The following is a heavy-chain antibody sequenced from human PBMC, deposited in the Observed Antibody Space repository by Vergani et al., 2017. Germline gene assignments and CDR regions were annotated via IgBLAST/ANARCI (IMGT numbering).Heavy chain of an antibody. D-gene: IGHD5-24*01. CDR1: GGSISSYS. CDR3: ARHGGKMATTGYFDY. Sequence: QVQLQESGPGLVKPSETLSLTCTVPGGSISSYSWGWIRQPPGKGLEWIGSIYYSGITYYNPSLKSRVTISVDTSKNQFSRKLSSVTAADTAVYYCARHGGKMATTGYFDYWGQGTLVTVSS. V-gene: IGHV4-39*01. CDR2: IYYSGIT. J-gene: IGHJ4*02.